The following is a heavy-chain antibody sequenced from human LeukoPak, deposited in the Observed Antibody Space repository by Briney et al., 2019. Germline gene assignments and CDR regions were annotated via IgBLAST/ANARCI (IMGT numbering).Heavy chain of an antibody. CDR2: IKQDGSEK. D-gene: IGHD3-10*01. J-gene: IGHJ6*04. V-gene: IGHV3-7*01. CDR3: ARSSRGVIFDV. Sequence: GGSLRLSCAASGFTFSSYWMSWVRQAPGKGLEWVANIKQDGSEKYYVDSVKGRFTISRDNSKNMVYLQMNSLTFEDTAVYYCARSSRGVIFDVWGKGTTVTVSS. CDR1: GFTFSSYW.